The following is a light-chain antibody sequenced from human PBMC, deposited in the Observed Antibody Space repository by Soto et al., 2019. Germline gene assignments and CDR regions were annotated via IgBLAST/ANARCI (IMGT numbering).Light chain of an antibody. CDR1: QSTSNY. V-gene: IGKV1-39*01. CDR2: AAS. CDR3: QQSYSTPQT. J-gene: IGKJ2*01. Sequence: GDRVTITCRASQSTSNYLNWYQQKPGKAPKLLIYAASNLQSGVPSRFSGSGSGTDFTLTISSLQPKDFATYYCQQSYSTPQTFGQGTKLEIK.